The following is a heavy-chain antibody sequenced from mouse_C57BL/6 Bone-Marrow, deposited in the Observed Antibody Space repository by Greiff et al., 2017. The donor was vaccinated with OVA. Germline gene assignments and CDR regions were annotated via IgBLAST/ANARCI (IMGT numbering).Heavy chain of an antibody. J-gene: IGHJ4*01. Sequence: LQESGAELVRPGASVTLSCKASGYTFTDYEMHWVKQTPVHGLDWIGAIDPATGGTAYNPKFTGKAILTADKSSSTAYMELRSLTSEDSAVYYCTRGYSNYYAMDYWGQGTSVTGSS. CDR2: IDPATGGT. CDR1: GYTFTDYE. V-gene: IGHV1-15*01. D-gene: IGHD2-5*01. CDR3: TRGYSNYYAMDY.